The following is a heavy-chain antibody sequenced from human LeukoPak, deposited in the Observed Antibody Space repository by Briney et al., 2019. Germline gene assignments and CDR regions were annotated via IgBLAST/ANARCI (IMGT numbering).Heavy chain of an antibody. Sequence: PGGSLRLSCAASGFTFSSYAKSWVRQAPGKGLEWVSAISGSGGSTYYADSVKGRFTISRDNSKNTLYLQMNSLRAEDTAVYYCAKELWWLRAGNDDYWGQGTLVTVSS. CDR2: ISGSGGST. V-gene: IGHV3-23*01. J-gene: IGHJ4*02. D-gene: IGHD5-12*01. CDR3: AKELWWLRAGNDDY. CDR1: GFTFSSYA.